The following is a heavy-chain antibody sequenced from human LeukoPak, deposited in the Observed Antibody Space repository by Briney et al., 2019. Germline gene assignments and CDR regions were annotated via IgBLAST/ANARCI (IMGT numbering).Heavy chain of an antibody. Sequence: SETLSLTCAVYGGSFSGYYWSWIRQPPGKGLEWIGEINDSGSTNYNPSLKSRVTISVDTSKNQFSLKLSSVTAADTAVYYCARYVRRITIFGVVTNMDVWGKGTTVTVSS. CDR2: INDSGST. CDR1: GGSFSGYY. V-gene: IGHV4-34*01. J-gene: IGHJ6*03. D-gene: IGHD3-3*01. CDR3: ARYVRRITIFGVVTNMDV.